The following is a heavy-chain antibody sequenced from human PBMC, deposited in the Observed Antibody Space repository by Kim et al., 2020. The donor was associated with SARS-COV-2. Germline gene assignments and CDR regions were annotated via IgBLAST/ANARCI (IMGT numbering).Heavy chain of an antibody. D-gene: IGHD5-12*01. V-gene: IGHV3-11*04. Sequence: DSVKGRFTTTRDNAKNSMYLQMNSLRAEDTAVYYCASSGYDAYYFDYWGQGTLVTVSS. J-gene: IGHJ4*02. CDR3: ASSGYDAYYFDY.